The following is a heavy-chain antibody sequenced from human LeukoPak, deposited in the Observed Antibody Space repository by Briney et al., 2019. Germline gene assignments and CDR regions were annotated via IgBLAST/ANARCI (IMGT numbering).Heavy chain of an antibody. CDR1: GFTFSKFG. CDR2: ISASGSNT. J-gene: IGHJ3*02. CDR3: GKDPNGDYIGAFDM. Sequence: GGSLRLSCLGSGFTFSKFGMIWVRQAPGKGPEWVSDISASGSNTKYADSVKGRSTISRDNAKNTLYLQMNSLRAEDTAVYYCGKDPNGDYIGAFDMWGQGTMVTVSP. D-gene: IGHD4-17*01. V-gene: IGHV3-23*01.